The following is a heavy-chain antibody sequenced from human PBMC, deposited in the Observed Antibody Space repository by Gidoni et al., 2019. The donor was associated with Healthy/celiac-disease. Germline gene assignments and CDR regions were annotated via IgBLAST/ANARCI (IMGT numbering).Heavy chain of an antibody. CDR3: AGLQAVDEERGLDY. CDR2: VYPGASDP. V-gene: IGHV5-51*01. CDR1: GYRVTRSW. J-gene: IGHJ4*02. Sequence: EVQPVQSGAEAKKPGEPRTRSCTGSGYRVTRSWGGWRRQMPGQGLEWMGSVYPGASDPRYSPSFQGQVPISAAKPISTASLQWSSLKASDTAMYYWAGLQAVDEERGLDYWGQGTLVTVSS. D-gene: IGHD1-1*01.